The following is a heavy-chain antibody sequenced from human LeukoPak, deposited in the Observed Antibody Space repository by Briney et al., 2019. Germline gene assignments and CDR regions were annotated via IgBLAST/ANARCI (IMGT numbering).Heavy chain of an antibody. CDR3: AKDRGMVRGVIDY. CDR2: INHSGST. D-gene: IGHD3-10*01. CDR1: SGSISIGDYH. Sequence: PSETLSLTCTVSSGSISIGDYHWSWIRQPPGKGLEWIEEINHSGSTNYNPSLKSRVTISVDTSKNRFSLKLSSVTAADTAVYYCAKDRGMVRGVIDYWGQGTLVTVSS. J-gene: IGHJ4*02. V-gene: IGHV4-39*07.